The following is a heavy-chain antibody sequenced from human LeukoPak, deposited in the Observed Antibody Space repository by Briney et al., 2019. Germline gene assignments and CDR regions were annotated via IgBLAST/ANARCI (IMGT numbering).Heavy chain of an antibody. Sequence: GGSLRLSCAASGLTFTTYAMNWVRQAPGKGPEWVSGISGSGVITYYADSVKGRFTISRDNSKNTLYLQMNSLRAEDTAVYYCAKDRVIVPFTMVRGFDPWGQGTLVTVSS. D-gene: IGHD3-10*01. J-gene: IGHJ5*02. CDR2: ISGSGVIT. CDR1: GLTFTTYA. V-gene: IGHV3-23*01. CDR3: AKDRVIVPFTMVRGFDP.